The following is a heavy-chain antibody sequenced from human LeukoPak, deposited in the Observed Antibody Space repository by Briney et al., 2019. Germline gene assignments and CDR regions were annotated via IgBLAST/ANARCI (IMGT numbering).Heavy chain of an antibody. CDR1: GGSISSGGYY. J-gene: IGHJ5*02. CDR3: ARGGSKDIVVVPAAKRGNWFDP. V-gene: IGHV4-31*03. Sequence: PPETLSLTCTVSGGSISSGGYYWSWIRQHPGRGLEWIGYIYYSGSTYYNPSLKSRVTISVDTSKNQFSLKLSSVTAADTAVYYCARGGSKDIVVVPAAKRGNWFDPWGQGTLVTVSS. D-gene: IGHD2-2*01. CDR2: IYYSGST.